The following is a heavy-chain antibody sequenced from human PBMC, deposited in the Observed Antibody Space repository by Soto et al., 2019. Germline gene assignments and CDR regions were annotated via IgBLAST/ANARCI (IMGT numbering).Heavy chain of an antibody. J-gene: IGHJ6*02. CDR2: ISTNSRFI. CDR3: ASKQVIGYYYGLDV. D-gene: IGHD2-15*01. V-gene: IGHV3-21*01. CDR1: GFIFSSYR. Sequence: EVKLVESGGGLVKPGGSLRLSCAASGFIFSSYRMNWVRQAPGKGLVWISSISTNSRFIYYEDSVEGRFTGSRDNSNNAVYLQMDHLRVEDTAVYYFASKQVIGYYYGLDVWGQGTTVTVSS.